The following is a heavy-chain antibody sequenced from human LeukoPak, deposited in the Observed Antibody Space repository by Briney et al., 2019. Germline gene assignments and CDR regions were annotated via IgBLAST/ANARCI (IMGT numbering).Heavy chain of an antibody. CDR3: AAGRESHYYDSSGYSGY. D-gene: IGHD3-22*01. Sequence: ASVKVSCKASGYTFTSYGISWVRPAPGQGLEWMGWISAYNGNTNYAQKLQGKVTMTTDTSTSTAYMELRSLRSDDTAVYYCAAGRESHYYDSSGYSGYWGQGTLVTVSS. V-gene: IGHV1-18*01. J-gene: IGHJ4*02. CDR2: ISAYNGNT. CDR1: GYTFTSYG.